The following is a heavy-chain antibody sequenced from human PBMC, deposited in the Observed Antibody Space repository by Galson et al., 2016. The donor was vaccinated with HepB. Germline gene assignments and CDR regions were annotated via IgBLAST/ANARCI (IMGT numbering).Heavy chain of an antibody. CDR1: GYTFISYG. V-gene: IGHV1-18*01. D-gene: IGHD1-26*01. CDR2: ISAYNGDT. CDR3: ARDPGGSSLFSNWFDP. J-gene: IGHJ5*02. Sequence: SVKVSCKASGYTFISYGISWVRQAPGQGLEWMGWISAYNGDTKDAQTFQDRVTMTTDTSTSTAYMELRSLRSEDTAVYYCARDPGGSSLFSNWFDPWAQGTLVTVSS.